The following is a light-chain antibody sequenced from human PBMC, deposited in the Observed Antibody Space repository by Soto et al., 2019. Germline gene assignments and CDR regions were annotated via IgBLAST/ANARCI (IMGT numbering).Light chain of an antibody. CDR3: CSYAGSTTWV. CDR1: SSDVGGQKL. V-gene: IGLV2-23*01. Sequence: QSALTQPASVSGSPGQSITISCTGTSSDVGGQKLVSWYQQHPGKAPKVLLYEGSERPSGVSVRFSGSKSGNTASLTISGLQAEDEADYYCCSYAGSTTWVFGGGTKLTVL. CDR2: EGS. J-gene: IGLJ3*02.